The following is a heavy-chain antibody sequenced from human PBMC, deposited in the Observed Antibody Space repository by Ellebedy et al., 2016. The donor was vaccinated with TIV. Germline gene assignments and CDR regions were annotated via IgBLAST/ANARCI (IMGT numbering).Heavy chain of an antibody. D-gene: IGHD2-15*01. J-gene: IGHJ6*02. CDR3: ARGHCSGSSCLYYYYGMDV. Sequence: GESLKISCAASGFTFSKYWMNWVRQAPGKGLEWVANIRQDGSDKDYVDSVKGRFTISRDNAKNSLYLQMNSPRAEDTAVYYCARGHCSGSSCLYYYYGMDVWGQGTTVTVAS. CDR2: IRQDGSDK. V-gene: IGHV3-7*03. CDR1: GFTFSKYW.